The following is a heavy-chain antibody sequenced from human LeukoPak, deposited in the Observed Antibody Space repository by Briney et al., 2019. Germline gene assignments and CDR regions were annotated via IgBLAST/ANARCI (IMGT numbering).Heavy chain of an antibody. V-gene: IGHV3-48*01. CDR2: TNTIGTNI. J-gene: IGHJ4*02. CDR1: GFTVSSNY. CDR3: ARGLLKYFDS. Sequence: GGSLRLSCAASGFTVSSNYMSWVRQAPGKGLEWISCTNTIGTNIYYADSVRGRFTISRDNAKNSLYLQMNSLRAEDTAVYYCARGLLKYFDSWGQGTLVTVSS.